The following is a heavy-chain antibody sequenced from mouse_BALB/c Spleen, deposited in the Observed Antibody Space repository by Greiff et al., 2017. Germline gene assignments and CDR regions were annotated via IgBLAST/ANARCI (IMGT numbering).Heavy chain of an antibody. V-gene: IGHV5-12-1*01. J-gene: IGHJ2*01. D-gene: IGHD1-1*01. CDR2: ISSGGGST. Sequence: EVQVVESGGGLVKPGGSLKLSCAASGFAFSSYDMSWVRQTPEKRLEWVAYISSGGGSTYYPDTVKGRFTISRDNAKNTLYLQMSSLKSEDTAMYYCARRGISIDYWGQGTTLTVSS. CDR1: GFAFSSYD. CDR3: ARRGISIDY.